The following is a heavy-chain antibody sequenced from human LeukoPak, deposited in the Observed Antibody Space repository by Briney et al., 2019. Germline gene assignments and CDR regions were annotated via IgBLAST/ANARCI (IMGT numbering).Heavy chain of an antibody. V-gene: IGHV3-64D*06. CDR2: ISSNGGST. CDR3: VKSMVRGINWFDP. CDR1: GFTFSSYA. J-gene: IGHJ5*02. Sequence: GGSLRLSCSASGFTFSSYAMHWARQAPGKGLEYVSAISSNGGSTYYADSVKGRFTISRDNSKNTLYLQMSSLRAEDTAVYYCVKSMVRGINWFDPWGQGTLVTVSS. D-gene: IGHD3-10*01.